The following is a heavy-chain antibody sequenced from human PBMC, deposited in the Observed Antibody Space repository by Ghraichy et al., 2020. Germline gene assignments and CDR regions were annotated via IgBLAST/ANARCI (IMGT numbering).Heavy chain of an antibody. CDR2: INPNSGGT. Sequence: ASVKVSCKASGYTFTGYYMHWVRQAPGQGLEWMGWINPNSGGTNYAQKFQGRVTMTRDTSISTAYMELSRLRSDDTAVYYCAREDRSTMVRGVIPSYGMDVWGQGTTVTVSS. CDR1: GYTFTGYY. J-gene: IGHJ6*02. V-gene: IGHV1-2*02. D-gene: IGHD3-10*01. CDR3: AREDRSTMVRGVIPSYGMDV.